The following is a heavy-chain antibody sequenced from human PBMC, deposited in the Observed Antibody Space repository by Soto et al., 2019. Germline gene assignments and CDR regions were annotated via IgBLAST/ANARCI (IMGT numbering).Heavy chain of an antibody. V-gene: IGHV3-30*03. CDR2: ISYDGSDT. CDR1: GFTFSSFG. Sequence: EQLAESGGGVVQSGRSLRLSCEASGFTFSSFGMHWVRQAPGKGLGWVAVISYDGSDTYFADSVKGRFTISRDNSKNTVYLQMNSLRVEDAAVYYCVTDIRFSGIWYVDLWGRGSLVSVSS. J-gene: IGHJ2*01. D-gene: IGHD3-10*01. CDR3: VTDIRFSGIWYVDL.